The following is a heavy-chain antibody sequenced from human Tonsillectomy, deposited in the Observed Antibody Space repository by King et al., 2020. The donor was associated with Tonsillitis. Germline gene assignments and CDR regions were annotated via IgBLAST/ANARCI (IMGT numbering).Heavy chain of an antibody. V-gene: IGHV3-30-3*01. D-gene: IGHD2-2*01. CDR1: GFTFSSYA. Sequence: VQLVESGGGVVQPGRSLRLSCAASGFTFSSYAMHWVRQAPGKGLEWVAVVSYDGSNKYYADSVKGRFTISRDNSKHTLYLQMNSLRAEDTAVYYCAGTGVVVPAWGEGTLVTVSS. J-gene: IGHJ4*02. CDR2: VSYDGSNK. CDR3: AGTGVVVPA.